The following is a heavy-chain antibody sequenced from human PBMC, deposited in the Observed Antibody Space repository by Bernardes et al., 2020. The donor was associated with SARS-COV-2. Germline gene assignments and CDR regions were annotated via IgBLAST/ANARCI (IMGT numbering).Heavy chain of an antibody. CDR3: ARNSYIAVAGYYYYYGMDV. V-gene: IGHV1-2*04. Sequence: ASMKVSCKASGYTFTGYYMHWVRQAPGQGLEWMGWINPNSGGTNYAQKFQGWVTMTRDTSISTAYMELSRLRSDDTAVYYCARNSYIAVAGYYYYYGMDVWGQGTTVTVSS. CDR2: INPNSGGT. CDR1: GYTFTGYY. J-gene: IGHJ6*02. D-gene: IGHD6-19*01.